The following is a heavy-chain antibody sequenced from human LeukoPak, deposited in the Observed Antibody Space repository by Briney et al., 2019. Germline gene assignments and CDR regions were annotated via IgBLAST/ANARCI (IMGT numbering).Heavy chain of an antibody. D-gene: IGHD2-15*01. CDR2: IYHSGSV. CDR1: GYSISTTNY. CDR3: ARDFGSGGTWRGWFDP. V-gene: IGHV4-38-2*02. J-gene: IGHJ5*02. Sequence: SETLSLTCGVSGYSISTTNYWGWIRQPPGKGLEWIGSIYHSGSVHYNPSLKSRLTISVDTSKNQFSLKLSSVTAADTAVYYCARDFGSGGTWRGWFDPWGRGALVTVSS.